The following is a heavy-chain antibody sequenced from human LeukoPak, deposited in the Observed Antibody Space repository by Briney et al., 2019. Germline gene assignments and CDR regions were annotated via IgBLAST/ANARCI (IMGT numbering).Heavy chain of an antibody. V-gene: IGHV3-30*02. J-gene: IGHJ6*03. CDR1: GFTFSDYG. Sequence: QAGGSLRLSCATSGFTFSDYGMDWVRQAPGKGLEWVAFIRYDGSIKYYADSVKGRFTISRDNSNNTLYLQMNSLRAEETAVYYCAKCGLGVRGVIGHYYYYYMHVGGKGPAVSISS. CDR2: IRYDGSIK. CDR3: AKCGLGVRGVIGHYYYYYMHV. D-gene: IGHD3-10*01.